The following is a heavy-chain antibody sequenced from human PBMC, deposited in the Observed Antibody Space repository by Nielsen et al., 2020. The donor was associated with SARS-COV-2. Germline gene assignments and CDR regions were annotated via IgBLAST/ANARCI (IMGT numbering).Heavy chain of an antibody. J-gene: IGHJ3*02. CDR1: GFTFSSYA. V-gene: IGHV3-23*03. D-gene: IGHD5-12*01. CDR3: AKDGGATIALWYAFDI. CDR2: THSGGSST. Sequence: GESLKISCAASGFTFSSYAMSWVRQALGKGLEWVSVTHSGGSSTYYADSVKGRFTISRDNSKNTLYLQMNSLRAEDTAVYYCAKDGGATIALWYAFDIWGQGTMVTVSS.